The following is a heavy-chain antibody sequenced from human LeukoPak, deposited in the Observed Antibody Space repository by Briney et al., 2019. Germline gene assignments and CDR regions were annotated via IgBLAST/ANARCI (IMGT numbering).Heavy chain of an antibody. V-gene: IGHV3-74*01. CDR2: INTDGTRT. J-gene: IGHJ4*02. CDR1: GFTFKNNW. CDR3: ARIIGYSNRFDY. D-gene: IGHD5-18*01. Sequence: GGSLRLSCAASGFTFKNNWMHWVRQAPGKGLMWVSRINTDGTRTTYADSVRGRFTISRDNAKSTLYLQMSSLKAEDTAVYYCARIIGYSNRFDYWGQGTLVTVSS.